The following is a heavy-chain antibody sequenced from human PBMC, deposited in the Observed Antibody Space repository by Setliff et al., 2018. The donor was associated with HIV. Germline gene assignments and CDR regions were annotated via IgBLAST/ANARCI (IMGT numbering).Heavy chain of an antibody. D-gene: IGHD2-8*01. CDR1: GFTVSSNY. CDR2: INWNGGST. V-gene: IGHV3-20*04. Sequence: PGGSLRLSCAASGFTVSSNYMSWVRQAPGKGLEWVSGINWNGGSTGYADSVKGRFTISRDNAKNSLYLQMNSLRAEDTALYYCVKDHVSFNGVFDPFDSWGQGTLVTVSS. CDR3: VKDHVSFNGVFDPFDS. J-gene: IGHJ4*02.